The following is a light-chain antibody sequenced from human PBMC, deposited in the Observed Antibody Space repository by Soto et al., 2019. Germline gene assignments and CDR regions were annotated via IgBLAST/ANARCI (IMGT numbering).Light chain of an antibody. CDR1: SSDVGAYNY. CDR2: DVS. V-gene: IGLV2-14*01. J-gene: IGLJ1*01. CDR3: GSYTTSSRAV. Sequence: QSVLTQPASVSGSPGQSITISCTGTSSDVGAYNYVSWYQQHPGKAPKLMIFDVSNRPSGISNRFSGSKSGNTASLTISGLQAEDEADYYCGSYTTSSRAVFGTGTKLTVL.